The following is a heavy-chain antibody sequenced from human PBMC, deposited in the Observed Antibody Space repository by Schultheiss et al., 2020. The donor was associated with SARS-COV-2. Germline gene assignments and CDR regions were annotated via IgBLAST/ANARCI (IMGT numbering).Heavy chain of an antibody. D-gene: IGHD2-21*01. CDR2: INHSGST. Sequence: GSLRLSCAVFGGSFSGYYWSWIRQPPGKGLEWIGEINHSGSTNYNPSLKSRVTISVDTSKNQFSLKLSSVTAADTAVYYCARGGRAVVIAIRRVGLWFDPWGQGTLVTVSS. CDR3: ARGGRAVVIAIRRVGLWFDP. V-gene: IGHV4-34*01. CDR1: GGSFSGYY. J-gene: IGHJ5*02.